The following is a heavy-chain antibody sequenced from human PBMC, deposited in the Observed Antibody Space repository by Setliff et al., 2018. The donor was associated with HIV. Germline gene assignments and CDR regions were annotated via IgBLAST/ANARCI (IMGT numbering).Heavy chain of an antibody. CDR1: GGSINSRDHS. J-gene: IGHJ3*02. CDR2: INHSGGT. CDR3: AGRYGGSFYYAFDM. V-gene: IGHV4-4*02. Sequence: ASETLSLTCTVSGGSINSRDHSWSWIRQSPGKGLEWIGEINHSGGTNYIESLKSRVSISVDTSKNQFSLKLKSVTAADTALYYCAGRYGGSFYYAFDMWGQGTMVTVSS. D-gene: IGHD2-15*01.